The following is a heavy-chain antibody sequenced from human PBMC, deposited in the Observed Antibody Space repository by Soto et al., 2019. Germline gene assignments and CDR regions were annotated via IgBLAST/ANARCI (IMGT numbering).Heavy chain of an antibody. CDR3: ARARTTVTTDKYYGMDV. CDR2: ISSSSSYT. D-gene: IGHD4-4*01. CDR1: GFTFSDYY. J-gene: IGHJ6*02. V-gene: IGHV3-11*06. Sequence: GGSLRLSCAASGFTFSDYYMSWIHQAPGKGLEWVSYISSSSSYTNYADSVKGRFTISRDNAKNSLYLQMNSLRAEDTAVYYCARARTTVTTDKYYGMDVWGQGTTVTVSS.